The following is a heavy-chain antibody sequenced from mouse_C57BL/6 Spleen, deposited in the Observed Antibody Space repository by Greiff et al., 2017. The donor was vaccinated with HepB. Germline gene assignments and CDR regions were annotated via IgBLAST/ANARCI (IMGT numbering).Heavy chain of an antibody. J-gene: IGHJ1*03. CDR3: ARGGELGRYFDV. CDR2: INYDGSST. D-gene: IGHD4-1*01. V-gene: IGHV5-16*01. Sequence: DVQLVESEGGLVQPGSSMKLSCTASGFTFSDYYMAWVRQVPEKGLEWVANINYDGSSTYYLDSLKSRFIISRDNAKNILYLQMSSLKSEDTATDYCARGGELGRYFDVWGTGTTVTVSS. CDR1: GFTFSDYY.